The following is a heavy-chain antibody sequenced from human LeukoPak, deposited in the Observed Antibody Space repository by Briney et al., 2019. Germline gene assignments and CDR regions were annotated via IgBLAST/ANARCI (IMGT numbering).Heavy chain of an antibody. CDR1: GGSISSSSYY. CDR2: IYYSGST. D-gene: IGHD3-10*01. CDR3: ARGSGGSRYYYYYGMDV. Sequence: LSETLSLTCTVSGGSISSSSYYWGWIRQPPGKGLEWIGSIYYSGSTYYNPSLKSRVTISVDTSKNQFSLKLSSVTAADTAVYYCARGSGGSRYYYYYGMDVWGQGTTVTVSS. J-gene: IGHJ6*02. V-gene: IGHV4-39*01.